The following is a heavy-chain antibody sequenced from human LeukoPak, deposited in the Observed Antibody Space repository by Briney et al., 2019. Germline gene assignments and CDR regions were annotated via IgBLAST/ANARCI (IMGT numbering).Heavy chain of an antibody. J-gene: IGHJ6*02. CDR2: IKQDGSEK. CDR3: AKDLRGDYDFWSGYYHYYGMDV. V-gene: IGHV3-7*03. Sequence: GGSLRLSCAASGFTFSSYWMSWVRQAPGKGLEWVANIKQDGSEKYYVDSVKGRFTISRDNSKNTLYLQMNSLRAEDTAVYYCAKDLRGDYDFWSGYYHYYGMDVWGQGTTVTVSS. CDR1: GFTFSSYW. D-gene: IGHD3-3*01.